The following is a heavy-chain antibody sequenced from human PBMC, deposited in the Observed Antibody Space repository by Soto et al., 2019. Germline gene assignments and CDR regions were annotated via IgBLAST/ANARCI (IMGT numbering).Heavy chain of an antibody. Sequence: QVQLVQSGAEVKKPGASVKVSCKASGGTFSSYAISWVRQAPGQGLEWMGGIIPIFGTADYAQKFQGRVTITADESTSTAYMDLSSLRSEDTAVYYCARHLGGNHYYYGMDVWGQGTTVTVSS. J-gene: IGHJ6*02. CDR2: IIPIFGTA. CDR1: GGTFSSYA. D-gene: IGHD3-16*01. V-gene: IGHV1-69*12. CDR3: ARHLGGNHYYYGMDV.